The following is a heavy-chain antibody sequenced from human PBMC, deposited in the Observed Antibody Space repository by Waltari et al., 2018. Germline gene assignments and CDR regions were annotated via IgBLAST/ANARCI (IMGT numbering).Heavy chain of an antibody. Sequence: QVQLVQSGSELKKPGASVKVSCKASGYTFTNYAINWLRQAPGQGLELMGWINTNTVNPTYVQGFTGRFVSSLDTSVSTAYLQSNSLKADDTAVYYCAREVVPAATIVVNWFDPWGQGTLVTVSS. CDR2: INTNTVNP. D-gene: IGHD2-2*01. CDR3: AREVVPAATIVVNWFDP. J-gene: IGHJ5*02. CDR1: GYTFTNYA. V-gene: IGHV7-4-1*02.